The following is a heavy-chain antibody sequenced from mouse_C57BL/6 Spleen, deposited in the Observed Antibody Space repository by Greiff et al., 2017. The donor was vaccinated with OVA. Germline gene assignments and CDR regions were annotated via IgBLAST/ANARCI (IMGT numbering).Heavy chain of an antibody. V-gene: IGHV1-50*01. CDR3: ARIMDY. CDR2: IDPSDSYT. J-gene: IGHJ4*01. Sequence: QVQLQQPGAELVKPGASVKLSCKASGYTFTSYWMQWVKHRPGPGLEWLGEIDPSDSYTNYNQKFKGKATLTVDTSSSTAYMQLSSLTSEDSAVYYCARIMDYWGQGTSVTVSS. CDR1: GYTFTSYW.